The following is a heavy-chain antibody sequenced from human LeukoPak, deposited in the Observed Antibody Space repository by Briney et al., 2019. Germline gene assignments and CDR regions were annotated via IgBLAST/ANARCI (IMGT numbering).Heavy chain of an antibody. J-gene: IGHJ4*02. D-gene: IGHD1-14*01. CDR3: AKDFGRNLGGPGY. CDR1: GFTFSTYT. CDR2: ISDNGGRT. Sequence: GGSLRLSCAASGFTFSTYTMARVRQAPGGGLEWVSGISDNGGRTYYADSVKGRFAISRDDSKSTLYLQMNSLRGEDTAVYYCAKDFGRNLGGPGYWGRGTLVIVSS. V-gene: IGHV3-23*01.